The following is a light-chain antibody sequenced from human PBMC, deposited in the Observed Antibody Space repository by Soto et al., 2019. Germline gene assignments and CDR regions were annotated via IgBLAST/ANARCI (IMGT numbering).Light chain of an antibody. CDR1: SSDVGAYNY. CDR3: TSYAGSNIWV. V-gene: IGLV2-8*01. Sequence: QSVLTQPPSASGSPGQSVTISCTGTSSDVGAYNYVSWYQQYPGKAPKLMIYEVSKRPSGVPDRFSGSKSGKTASLTVSGLQPEDEADYYCTSYAGSNIWVFGGGTKGTVL. CDR2: EVS. J-gene: IGLJ3*02.